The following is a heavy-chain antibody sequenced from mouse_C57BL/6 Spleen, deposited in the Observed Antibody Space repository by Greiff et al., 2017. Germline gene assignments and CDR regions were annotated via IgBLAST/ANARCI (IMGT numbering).Heavy chain of an antibody. Sequence: EVKLMESGGGLVKPGGSLKLSCAASGFTFSSYAMSWVRQTPEKRLEWVATISDGGSYTYYPDNVKGRFTISRDNAKNNLYLQLSHLKSEDKAMYYCERGEGYFDYWGQGTTLTVSS. CDR3: ERGEGYFDY. J-gene: IGHJ2*01. V-gene: IGHV5-4*03. CDR2: ISDGGSYT. CDR1: GFTFSSYA.